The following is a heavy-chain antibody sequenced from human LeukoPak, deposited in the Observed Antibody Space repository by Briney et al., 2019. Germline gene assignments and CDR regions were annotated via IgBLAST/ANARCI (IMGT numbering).Heavy chain of an antibody. Sequence: PGGSLRLSCAASGFTFSSYAMHWVRQAPGKGLEWVAVISYDGSNKYYADSVKGRFTISRDNSKNTLYLQMNSLRAEDTAVYYCARSDGSSTSCYNYWGQGTLVTVSS. J-gene: IGHJ4*02. V-gene: IGHV3-30-3*01. CDR2: ISYDGSNK. CDR3: ARSDGSSTSCYNY. D-gene: IGHD2-2*02. CDR1: GFTFSSYA.